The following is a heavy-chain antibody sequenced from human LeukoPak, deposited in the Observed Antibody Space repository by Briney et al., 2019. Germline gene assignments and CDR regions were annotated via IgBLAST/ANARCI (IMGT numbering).Heavy chain of an antibody. J-gene: IGHJ6*02. Sequence: GGSLRLSCAASGFTFSSYGMHWVRQAPGKGLEWVSYISSSGSTIYYADSVKGRFTISRDNAKNSLYLQMNSLRAEDTAVYYCARDRRRITMIVVVTTPYYGMDVWGQGTTVTVSS. V-gene: IGHV3-48*04. CDR1: GFTFSSYG. CDR2: ISSSGSTI. D-gene: IGHD3-22*01. CDR3: ARDRRRITMIVVVTTPYYGMDV.